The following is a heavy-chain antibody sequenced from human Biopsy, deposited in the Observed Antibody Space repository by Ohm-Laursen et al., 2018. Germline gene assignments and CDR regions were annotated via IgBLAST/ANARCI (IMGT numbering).Heavy chain of an antibody. CDR2: IIGSGDKT. J-gene: IGHJ4*02. CDR1: GFNFSTYG. Sequence: SLRLSCAASGFNFSTYGMVWVRQAPGSGLEWVSAIIGSGDKTYYADPVEGRFTISRDNSENTLLLQLNSMRAEDTAIYYCARSRGWYDYWGQGTLVTVSS. CDR3: ARSRGWYDY. V-gene: IGHV3-23*01. D-gene: IGHD6-19*01.